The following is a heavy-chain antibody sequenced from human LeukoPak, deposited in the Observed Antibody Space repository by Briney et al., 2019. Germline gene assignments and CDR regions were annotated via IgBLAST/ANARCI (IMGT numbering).Heavy chain of an antibody. V-gene: IGHV3-33*06. D-gene: IGHD6-19*01. CDR1: GFTFSSYS. CDR3: AKDSYSSGFNFDY. J-gene: IGHJ4*02. CDR2: IWYDGSNK. Sequence: QTGGSLRLSCAASGFTFSSYSMQWVRQAPGKGLEWGAVIWYDGSNKYYADSVKGRFTISRDNSKNTLYLQMNSLRAEDTAVYYCAKDSYSSGFNFDYWGQGTLVTVSS.